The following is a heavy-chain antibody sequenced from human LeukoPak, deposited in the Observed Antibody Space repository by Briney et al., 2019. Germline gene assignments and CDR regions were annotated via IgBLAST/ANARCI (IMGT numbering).Heavy chain of an antibody. CDR2: IYSGGST. CDR1: GFTVSSNY. D-gene: IGHD1-26*01. CDR3: ARVGEGAAKD. J-gene: IGHJ4*02. V-gene: IGHV3-53*01. Sequence: GGSLRLSCAASGFTVSSNYMSWVRQAPGKGLEWVPFIYSGGSTYYADSVKGRFTISSDNSKNTLYLQMNSLRVEDTAVYYCARVGEGAAKDWGQGTLVTVSS.